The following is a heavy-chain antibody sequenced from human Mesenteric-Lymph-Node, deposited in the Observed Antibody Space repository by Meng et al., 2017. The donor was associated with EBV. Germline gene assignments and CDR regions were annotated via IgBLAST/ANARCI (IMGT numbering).Heavy chain of an antibody. Sequence: QGQLVPSGAEVKKPGASVKVTCKASGYTFSAYGISWVRQAPGQGLEWMGWISPFNGNTDYAQNLQDRVTMTTDTSTTTAYMELRNLRSDDTAVYYCARDVLGSGDYWGQGTLVTVSS. V-gene: IGHV1-18*01. J-gene: IGHJ4*02. D-gene: IGHD5-12*01. CDR1: GYTFSAYG. CDR3: ARDVLGSGDY. CDR2: ISPFNGNT.